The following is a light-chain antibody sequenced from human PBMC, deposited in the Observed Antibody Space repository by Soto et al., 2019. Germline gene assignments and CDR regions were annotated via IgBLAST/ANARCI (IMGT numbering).Light chain of an antibody. CDR1: QSVSSSF. J-gene: IGKJ4*01. Sequence: EIVLTQSPGTLSLSPGERATLSCRASQSVSSSFLAWYQQKPGQAPRLLIYGASGRATGIPDRFSGSWSGTDFTFAISMLEPEDFAVYYCQQYDSSPLTFGGGTKVEIK. V-gene: IGKV3-20*01. CDR3: QQYDSSPLT. CDR2: GAS.